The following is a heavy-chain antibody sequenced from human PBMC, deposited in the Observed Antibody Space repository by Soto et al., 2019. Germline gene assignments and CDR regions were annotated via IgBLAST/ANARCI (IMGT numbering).Heavy chain of an antibody. D-gene: IGHD3-10*01. CDR2: INAGNGNT. CDR3: ARDIEAHTPYYYGSGRGYFDY. V-gene: IGHV1-3*01. J-gene: IGHJ4*02. Sequence: ASVKVSCKASGYTFTSYAMHWVRQAPGQRLEWMGWINAGNGNTKYSQKFQGRVTITRDTSASTAYMELSSLRSEDTAVYYCARDIEAHTPYYYGSGRGYFDYWGQGTLVTVSS. CDR1: GYTFTSYA.